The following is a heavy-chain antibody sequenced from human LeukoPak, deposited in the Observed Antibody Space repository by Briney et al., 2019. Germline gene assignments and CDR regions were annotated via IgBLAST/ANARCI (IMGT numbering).Heavy chain of an antibody. CDR2: IYYAGST. V-gene: IGHV4-59*12. Sequence: SSETLSLTCTVSGGSISSYYWSWIRQPPGKGLEWIGYIYYAGSTNYNPSLKSRVTISVDTSKNQFSLKLSSVTAADTAVYYCASSRPQQLDISFDYWGQGTLVTVSS. CDR1: GGSISSYY. J-gene: IGHJ4*02. CDR3: ASSRPQQLDISFDY. D-gene: IGHD6-13*01.